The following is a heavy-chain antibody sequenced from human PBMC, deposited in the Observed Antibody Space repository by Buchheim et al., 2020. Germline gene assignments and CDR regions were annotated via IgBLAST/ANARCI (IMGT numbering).Heavy chain of an antibody. D-gene: IGHD6-13*01. J-gene: IGHJ6*02. CDR2: ISDTSSTI. CDR3: ARAPTPYSSSWYDYYYGMDV. V-gene: IGHV3-48*04. Sequence: EVELVESGGGLVQPGGSLRLSCAVSGFSFSTYSMDWVRQAPGKGLEWLAYISDTSSTIYYGDSVKGRFTVSRDNAKNAIYLQMNSLRVEDTAVYYCARAPTPYSSSWYDYYYGMDVWGQGTT. CDR1: GFSFSTYS.